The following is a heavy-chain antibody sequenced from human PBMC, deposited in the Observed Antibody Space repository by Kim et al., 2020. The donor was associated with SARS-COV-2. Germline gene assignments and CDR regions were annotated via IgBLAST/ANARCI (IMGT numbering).Heavy chain of an antibody. CDR3: AREASNYDFWSGYYSYYYGMGV. Sequence: GGSLRLSCAASGFTFSSYWMHWVRQAPGKGLVWVSRINSDGSSTSYADSVKGRFTISRDNAKNTLYLQMNSLRAEDTAVYYCAREASNYDFWSGYYSYYYGMGVWGKGTTVTVSS. J-gene: IGHJ6*04. V-gene: IGHV3-74*01. CDR2: INSDGSST. D-gene: IGHD3-3*01. CDR1: GFTFSSYW.